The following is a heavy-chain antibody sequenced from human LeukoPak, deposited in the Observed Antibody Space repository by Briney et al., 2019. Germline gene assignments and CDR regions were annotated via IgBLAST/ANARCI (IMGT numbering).Heavy chain of an antibody. CDR3: ASPPIDTAISPD. Sequence: GGSLRLSCAASGFTFSSYSMNWVRQAPGKGLEWVSSISSSSSYIYYADSVKGRFTISRDNAKNSLYLQMNSLRAEDTAVYYCASPPIDTAISPDWGQGTLVTVSS. D-gene: IGHD5-18*01. J-gene: IGHJ4*02. CDR2: ISSSSSYI. V-gene: IGHV3-21*01. CDR1: GFTFSSYS.